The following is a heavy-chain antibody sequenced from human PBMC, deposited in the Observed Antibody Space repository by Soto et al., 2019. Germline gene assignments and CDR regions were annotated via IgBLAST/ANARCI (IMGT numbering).Heavy chain of an antibody. Sequence: QVQLVESGGGVVQPGRSLRLSCAASGFTFSNYGIHWVRQAPGKGLEWVAVISYDGSNKYYADSVKGRFTISRDNSKNTLYLQMNSLRAEDTAVYYCAKGDWFDPWGQGTLVTVYS. J-gene: IGHJ5*02. CDR1: GFTFSNYG. V-gene: IGHV3-30*18. CDR2: ISYDGSNK. CDR3: AKGDWFDP.